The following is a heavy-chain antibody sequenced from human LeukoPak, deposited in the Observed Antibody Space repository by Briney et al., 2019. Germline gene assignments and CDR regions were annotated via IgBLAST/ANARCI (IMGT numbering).Heavy chain of an antibody. CDR3: ARDLTVGASYYYYCGMDV. J-gene: IGHJ6*02. V-gene: IGHV4-4*02. D-gene: IGHD1-26*01. Sequence: SETLSLTCAVSGGSISSSNWWSWVRQTPGNGLEWIGEIYHSGSTNYNPSLKSRVTISVDKSKNQFSLKLSSVTAADTAVYYCARDLTVGASYYYYCGMDVWGQGTTVIVSS. CDR2: IYHSGST. CDR1: GGSISSSNW.